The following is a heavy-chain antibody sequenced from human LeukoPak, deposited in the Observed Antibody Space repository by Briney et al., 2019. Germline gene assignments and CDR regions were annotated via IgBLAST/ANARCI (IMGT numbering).Heavy chain of an antibody. CDR2: IYYSGST. V-gene: IGHV4-30-4*01. CDR3: ARESGYYDSSGYLADAFDI. Sequence: PSETLSLTCTVSGGSISSGDYYWSWIRQPPGKGLEWIGYIYYSGSTYYNPSLKSRVTISVDTSKNQFSLKLSSVTAADTAVYYCARESGYYDSSGYLADAFDIWGQGTMVTVSS. J-gene: IGHJ3*02. CDR1: GGSISSGDYY. D-gene: IGHD3-22*01.